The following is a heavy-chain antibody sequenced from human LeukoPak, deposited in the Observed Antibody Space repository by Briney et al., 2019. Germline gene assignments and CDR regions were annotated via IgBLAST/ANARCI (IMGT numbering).Heavy chain of an antibody. J-gene: IGHJ4*02. V-gene: IGHV4-39*07. CDR2: IYYSGST. CDR3: ARDFTSTRQKKFDY. CDR1: GGSISSSSYY. Sequence: SETLSVTCTVSGGSISSSSYYWGWIRQPPGKGLEWVGTIYYSGSTYYNPSLKSRVTISVDTSKNQFSLKLSSVTAADTAVYYCARDFTSTRQKKFDYWGQGTLVTVSS. D-gene: IGHD2-2*01.